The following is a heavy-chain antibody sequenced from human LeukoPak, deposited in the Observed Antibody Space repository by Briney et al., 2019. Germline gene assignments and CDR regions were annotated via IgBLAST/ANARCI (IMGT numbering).Heavy chain of an antibody. D-gene: IGHD6-19*01. J-gene: IGHJ3*02. CDR3: ARDKQYAFDT. V-gene: IGHV1-18*01. CDR1: GYTFTSYG. CDR2: ISTSKGTT. Sequence: ASVKVSCKTSGYTFTSYGISWVRRAPGQGLEWMGWISTSKGTTIYAQKFQGRVTLTTDTSTSTAYMELRSLRSDDTAVYYCARDKQYAFDTWGQGTMVTVAS.